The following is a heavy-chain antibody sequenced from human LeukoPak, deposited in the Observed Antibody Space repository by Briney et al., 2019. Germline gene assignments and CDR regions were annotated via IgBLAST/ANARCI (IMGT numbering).Heavy chain of an antibody. CDR3: ASPQKYYYGSGSYRTTNYYYYGMDV. V-gene: IGHV4-34*01. J-gene: IGHJ6*02. CDR1: GGSFSGYY. Sequence: SETLSLTCAVYGGSFSGYYWSWIRQPPGKGLEWIGEINHSGNTNYNPSLKSRVTISVDTSKNQFSLKLSSVTAADTAVYYCASPQKYYYGSGSYRTTNYYYYGMDVWGQGTTVTVSS. D-gene: IGHD3-10*01. CDR2: INHSGNT.